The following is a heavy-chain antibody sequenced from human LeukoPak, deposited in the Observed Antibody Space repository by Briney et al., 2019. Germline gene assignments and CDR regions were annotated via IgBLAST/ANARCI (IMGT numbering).Heavy chain of an antibody. CDR1: GGSVSSGSYY. J-gene: IGHJ3*02. CDR2: IYYSGST. CDR3: ARAPEYSYGKGDAFDI. D-gene: IGHD5-18*01. V-gene: IGHV4-61*01. Sequence: SETLSLTCTVSGGSVSSGSYYWSWIRQPPGKGLEWIGYIYYSGSTNYNPSLKSRVTISVDTSKNQFSLKLSSVTAADTAVYYCARAPEYSYGKGDAFDIWGQGTMVTVSS.